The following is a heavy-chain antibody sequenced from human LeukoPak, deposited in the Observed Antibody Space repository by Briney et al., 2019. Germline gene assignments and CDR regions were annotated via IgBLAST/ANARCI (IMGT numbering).Heavy chain of an antibody. CDR3: VRDFRSSWFSLGY. V-gene: IGHV3-20*04. D-gene: IGHD6-13*01. CDR1: GFDSDDYG. CDR2: INWDGGAT. Sequence: GGSPRLSCVDSGFDSDDYGMSWVRQAPGKGLEWVSGINWDGGATSYADSVKGRFTISRDHAKNSLYLQMDSLTVEDTALDYFVRDFRSSWFSLGYWGQGAPVTVSS. J-gene: IGHJ4*02.